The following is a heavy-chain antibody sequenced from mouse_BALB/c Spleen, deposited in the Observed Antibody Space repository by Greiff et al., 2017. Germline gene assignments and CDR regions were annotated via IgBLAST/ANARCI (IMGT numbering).Heavy chain of an antibody. V-gene: IGHV5-12-1*01. CDR2: ISSGGGST. Sequence: EVMLVESGGGLVKPGGSLKLSCAASGFAFSSYDMSWVRQTPEKRLEWVAYISSGGGSTYYPDTVKGRFTISRDNAKNTLYLQMSSLKSEDTAMYYGARPKDGYAQAAFAYWGQGTLVTVSA. CDR1: GFAFSSYD. J-gene: IGHJ3*01. CDR3: ARPKDGYAQAAFAY. D-gene: IGHD2-2*01.